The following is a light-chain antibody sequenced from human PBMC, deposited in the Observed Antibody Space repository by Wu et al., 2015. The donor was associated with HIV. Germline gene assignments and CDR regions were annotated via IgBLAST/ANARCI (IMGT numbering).Light chain of an antibody. CDR2: VHL. CDR1: RVLPTQL. J-gene: IGKJ1*01. Sequence: FGRAESRVLPTQLLTPRYAQTTWPASHDSSSMVHLVGPTAIPDRFSGSGSGTDFTLTISRLEPEDFAVYYCQHYSSSQWTFGQGTKVEIK. CDR3: QHYSSSQWT. V-gene: IGKV3-20*01.